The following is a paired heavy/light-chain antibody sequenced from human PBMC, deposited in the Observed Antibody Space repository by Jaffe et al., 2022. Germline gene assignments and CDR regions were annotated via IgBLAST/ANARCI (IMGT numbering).Light chain of an antibody. CDR2: KAS. CDR3: QQYNSYSPET. CDR1: QSISSW. V-gene: IGKV1-5*03. Sequence: DIQMTQSPSTLSASVGDRVTITCRASQSISSWLAWYQQKPGKAPKLLIYKASSLESGVPSRFSGSGSGTEFTLTISSLQPDDFATYYCQQYNSYSPETFGQGTKVEIK. J-gene: IGKJ1*01.
Heavy chain of an antibody. CDR3: ARSPYYDFWSGYYDYYYYYMDV. CDR1: GFTFSSYS. D-gene: IGHD3-3*01. CDR2: ISSSSSYI. J-gene: IGHJ6*03. V-gene: IGHV3-21*01. Sequence: EVQLVESGGGLVKPGGSLRLSCAASGFTFSSYSMNWVRQAPGKGLEWVSSISSSSSYIYYADSVKGRFTISRDNAKNSLYLQMNSLRAEDTAVYYCARSPYYDFWSGYYDYYYYYMDVWGKGTTVTVSS.